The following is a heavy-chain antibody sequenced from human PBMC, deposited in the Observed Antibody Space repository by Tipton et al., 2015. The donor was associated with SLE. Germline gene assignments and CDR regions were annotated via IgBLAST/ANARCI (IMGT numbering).Heavy chain of an antibody. D-gene: IGHD2-2*01. J-gene: IGHJ5*02. Sequence: LRLSCTVSGASISSHYWNWIRQPPGKGLEWIGNIYNNGNTNYSPSLKSRVTISVDTSRNQFFLKLSSVTAADTALYYCARAKRSSTTWGYWFDPWGQGTLATVPS. V-gene: IGHV4-59*11. CDR3: ARAKRSSTTWGYWFDP. CDR2: IYNNGNT. CDR1: GASISSHY.